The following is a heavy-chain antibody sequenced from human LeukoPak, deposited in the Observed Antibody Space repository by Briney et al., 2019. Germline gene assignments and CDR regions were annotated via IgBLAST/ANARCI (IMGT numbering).Heavy chain of an antibody. CDR1: GLTFSNHA. CDR2: ISGSGGST. D-gene: IGHD3-10*01. Sequence: PGGSLRLSCAASGLTFSNHAMGWVRQAPGKGLEWISEISGSGGSTYYADSVKGRFTISRDNSKNTLYLQVNSLRAEDTAVYYCTRELFDFDYWGQGTLVTVSS. V-gene: IGHV3-23*01. J-gene: IGHJ4*02. CDR3: TRELFDFDY.